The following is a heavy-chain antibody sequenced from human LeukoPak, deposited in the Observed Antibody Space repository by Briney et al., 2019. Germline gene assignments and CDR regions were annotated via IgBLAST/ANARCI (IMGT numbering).Heavy chain of an antibody. D-gene: IGHD3-3*01. J-gene: IGHJ6*03. Sequence: SETLSLTCTVSGGSISSYYWSWIRQPPGKGLEWIGCIYYSGSTNYNPSLKSRVTISVDTSKNQFSLKLSSVTAADTAVYYCARNYDFWSGYSDYYYYMDVWGKGTTVTVSS. CDR2: IYYSGST. CDR3: ARNYDFWSGYSDYYYYMDV. V-gene: IGHV4-59*01. CDR1: GGSISSYY.